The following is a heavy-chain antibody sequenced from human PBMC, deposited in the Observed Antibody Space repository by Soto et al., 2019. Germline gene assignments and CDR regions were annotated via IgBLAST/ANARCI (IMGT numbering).Heavy chain of an antibody. D-gene: IGHD5-12*01. Sequence: PLETLSLTCDVSGGSITNDNWWSWVRQPPGEGLEWIGEIHHFGRTTYNPSLKSRVSMSVDTSKNQFFLKLNSVTAADTAVYYCTKNSAYALDYWGQGTLVTVSS. CDR2: IHHFGRT. CDR3: TKNSAYALDY. V-gene: IGHV4-4*02. J-gene: IGHJ4*02. CDR1: GGSITNDNW.